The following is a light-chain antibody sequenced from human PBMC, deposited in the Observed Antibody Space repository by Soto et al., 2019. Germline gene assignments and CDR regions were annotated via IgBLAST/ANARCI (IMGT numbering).Light chain of an antibody. CDR2: KAS. CDR3: QQYNSYSGYT. CDR1: QSISSW. Sequence: DIKMTQSPSTLSASVGDRVTITCRASQSISSWLAWYQQKPGKAPKLLIYKASSLESGVPSRFSGSGSGTEFTLTISSRQPDDFATYYCQQYNSYSGYTFGQGTKLEIK. V-gene: IGKV1-5*03. J-gene: IGKJ2*01.